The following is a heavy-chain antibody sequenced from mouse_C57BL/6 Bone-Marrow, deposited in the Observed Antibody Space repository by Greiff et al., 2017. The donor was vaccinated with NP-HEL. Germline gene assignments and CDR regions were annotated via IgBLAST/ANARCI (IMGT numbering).Heavy chain of an antibody. D-gene: IGHD2-1*01. CDR3: ARWVSGNFFAY. V-gene: IGHV1-4*01. CDR2: INPSSGYT. J-gene: IGHJ3*01. CDR1: GYTFTSYT. Sequence: QVQLQQSGAELARPGASVKMSCKASGYTFTSYTMHWVKQRPGQGLEWIGYINPSSGYTKYNQKFKDKATLTADKSSSTAYMQLSSLTSEDSAVYYCARWVSGNFFAYWGQGTLVTVSA.